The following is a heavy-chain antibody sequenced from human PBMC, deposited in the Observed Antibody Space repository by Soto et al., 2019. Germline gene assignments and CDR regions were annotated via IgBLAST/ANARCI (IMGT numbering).Heavy chain of an antibody. V-gene: IGHV1-8*02. J-gene: IGHJ4*02. CDR3: AKDQGSSWYEIDY. CDR1: GYTFTNYG. Sequence: ASVKVSCKASGYTFTNYGISWVRQATGQGLEWMGWMNPNSGNTGYAQKFQGRVTMTRNTSISTANMELSSLRAEDTAVYYCAKDQGSSWYEIDYWGQGTLVTVSS. D-gene: IGHD6-13*01. CDR2: MNPNSGNT.